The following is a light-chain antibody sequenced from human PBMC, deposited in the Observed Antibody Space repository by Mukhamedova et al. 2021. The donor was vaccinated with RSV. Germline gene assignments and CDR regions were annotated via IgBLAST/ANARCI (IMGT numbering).Light chain of an antibody. V-gene: IGLV2-23*01. CDR2: QDN. CDR3: CSYAGSSTYV. Sequence: QYPGKAPTLIIFQDNKRPSGVSNRFSGSKSSNTASLTISGLQAEDESDYYCCSYAGSSTYVFGMGTRVTVL. J-gene: IGLJ1*01.